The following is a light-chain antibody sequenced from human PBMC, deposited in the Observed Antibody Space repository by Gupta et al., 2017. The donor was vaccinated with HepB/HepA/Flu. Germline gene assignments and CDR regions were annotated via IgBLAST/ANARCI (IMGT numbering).Light chain of an antibody. Sequence: SYVLTQPPSVSVAPGQTARITCGGDNIESKSVHWYQQQPGQAPILVVYDDRDRPSGIPERFSGSNSGNTATLTINRVEAGDEADYFCQVWDGSSDHLVFGEGTKLTAL. V-gene: IGLV3-21*02. CDR1: NIESKS. CDR3: QVWDGSSDHLV. CDR2: DDR. J-gene: IGLJ2*01.